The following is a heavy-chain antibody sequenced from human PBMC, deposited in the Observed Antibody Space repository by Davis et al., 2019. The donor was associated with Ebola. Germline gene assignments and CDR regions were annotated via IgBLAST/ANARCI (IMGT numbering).Heavy chain of an antibody. J-gene: IGHJ4*02. CDR2: IYYSGST. CDR1: GGSISPYY. V-gene: IGHV4-59*08. CDR3: ARSYGAAPFDY. D-gene: IGHD4/OR15-4a*01. Sequence: MPSETLSLTCTVSGGSISPYYWSWIRQPPGKGLEWIGYIYYSGSTKYNLSLKGRVAISVDTSKIQFSLKLSSVTAADTAVYYCARSYGAAPFDYWGQGTLVTVSS.